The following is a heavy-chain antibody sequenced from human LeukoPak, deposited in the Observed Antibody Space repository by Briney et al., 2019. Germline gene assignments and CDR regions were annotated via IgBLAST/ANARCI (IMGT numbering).Heavy chain of an antibody. CDR3: ARADRGVIQD. J-gene: IGHJ4*02. CDR1: GGSISSYY. D-gene: IGHD3-10*01. CDR2: IYYSGST. V-gene: IGHV4-59*01. Sequence: SETLSLTCTVSGGSISSYYWSWIRQPPGKGLEWIGYIYYSGSTNYNPSLKSRVTISVDTSKNQFSLKLSSVTAADTAVYYCARADRGVIQDWGQGTLVTVSS.